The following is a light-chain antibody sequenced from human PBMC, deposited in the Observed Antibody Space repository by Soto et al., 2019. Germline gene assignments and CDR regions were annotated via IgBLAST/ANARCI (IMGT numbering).Light chain of an antibody. V-gene: IGKV1-9*01. CDR1: QGINDY. Sequence: DIQLTQSPSFLSASVGDRVTITCRASQGINDYLAWYQQKPGKAPKLLIYAASTLQSEVPSRFSGSASGTESLLIISSLQAEDLANYYCQQINTYPLTFGGGTKVEFK. J-gene: IGKJ4*01. CDR3: QQINTYPLT. CDR2: AAS.